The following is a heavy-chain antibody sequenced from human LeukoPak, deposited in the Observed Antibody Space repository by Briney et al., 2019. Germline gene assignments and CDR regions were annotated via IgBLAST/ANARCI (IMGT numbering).Heavy chain of an antibody. J-gene: IGHJ4*02. CDR2: IKSKGDGETT. CDR1: GFTFTNAW. CDR3: TTDLGLTMIRGVIVY. D-gene: IGHD3-10*01. Sequence: GGSLRLSCAASGFTFTNAWMTWVRQAPGKGLEWVGRIKSKGDGETTDYAAPVKGRFSMSRDDSKATMYLQMYSLEAEDTAVYYCTTDLGLTMIRGVIVYWGQGALVTVSS. V-gene: IGHV3-15*01.